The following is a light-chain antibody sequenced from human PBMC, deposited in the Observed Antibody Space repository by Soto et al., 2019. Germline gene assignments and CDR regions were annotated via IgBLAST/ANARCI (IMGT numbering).Light chain of an antibody. CDR1: QSVSSY. CDR3: LQDINYPWT. V-gene: IGKV3-11*01. CDR2: DAS. Sequence: EIVLTQSPATLSLSPGERATLSCRASQSVSSYLAWYQQKPGQAPRLLIYDASNRATGIPARFSGSGSGTDFTLAISSLQPEDSATYHCLQDINYPWTFGQGTKVDIK. J-gene: IGKJ1*01.